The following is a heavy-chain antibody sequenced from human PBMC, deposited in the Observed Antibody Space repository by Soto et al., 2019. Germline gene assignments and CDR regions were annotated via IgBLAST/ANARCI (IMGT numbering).Heavy chain of an antibody. D-gene: IGHD6-13*01. CDR1: GFTFSSTW. CDR2: IKQDGSEK. J-gene: IGHJ4*02. CDR3: ARVSSSWYVVY. Sequence: EVQLVESGGGLVQPGGSLRLSCAASGFTFSSTWMSWVRQAPGKGLEWVANIKQDGSEKYYVDSVKGRFTISRDNAKNSLYLQMNSLRAEDTAVYYCARVSSSWYVVYWGQGTLVTVSS. V-gene: IGHV3-7*01.